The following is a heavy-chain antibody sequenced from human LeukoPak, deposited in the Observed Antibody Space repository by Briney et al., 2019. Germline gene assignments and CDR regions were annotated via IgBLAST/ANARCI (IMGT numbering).Heavy chain of an antibody. CDR3: AKQSPEYLATTVTLDP. Sequence: PGGSLRLSCAASGFTFSSYGMHWVRQAPGKGLEWVAVISYDGSNKYYADSVKGRFTISRDNSKNTLYLQMTSLRADDTAVYYCAKQSPEYLATTVTLDPWGQGTLVTVSS. CDR2: ISYDGSNK. J-gene: IGHJ5*02. D-gene: IGHD6-13*01. CDR1: GFTFSSYG. V-gene: IGHV3-30*18.